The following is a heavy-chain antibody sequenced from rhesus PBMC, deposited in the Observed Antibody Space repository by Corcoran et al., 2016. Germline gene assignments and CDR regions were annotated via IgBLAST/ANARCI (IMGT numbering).Heavy chain of an antibody. CDR1: GYTFTSYY. J-gene: IGHJ2*01. Sequence: QVQLVQSGAEVKKPGASVKLSCKASGYTFTSYYINWVRQAPGQVLEWMGWINPRKGNTGSAQKVQGRVTMTRDTSTSTAYMELSSLRSEDTAVYYCTRGAGSRNWYFDLWGPGTPITISS. CDR2: INPRKGNT. D-gene: IGHD4-29*01. V-gene: IGHV1S9*01. CDR3: TRGAGSRNWYFDL.